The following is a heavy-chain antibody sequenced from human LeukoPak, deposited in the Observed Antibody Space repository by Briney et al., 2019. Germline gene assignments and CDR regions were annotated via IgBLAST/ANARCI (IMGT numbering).Heavy chain of an antibody. CDR1: GGTFSSYA. Sequence: SVKVSCKASGGTFSSYAISWVRQAPGQGLEWMGGIIPIFGTANYAQKFQGRVTITADKSMSTAYMELSSLRSEDTAVYYCARVREGRFFDYWGQGTLVTVSS. D-gene: IGHD3-3*01. CDR2: IIPIFGTA. J-gene: IGHJ4*02. CDR3: ARVREGRFFDY. V-gene: IGHV1-69*06.